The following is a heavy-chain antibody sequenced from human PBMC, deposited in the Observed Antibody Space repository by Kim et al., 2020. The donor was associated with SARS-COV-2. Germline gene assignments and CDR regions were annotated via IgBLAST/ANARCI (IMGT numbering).Heavy chain of an antibody. CDR3: ARSEVGASPSNWFDP. D-gene: IGHD1-26*01. V-gene: IGHV4-61*02. Sequence: SETLSLTCTVSGGSISSGSYYWSWIRQPAGKGLEWIGRIYTSGSTNYNPSLKSRVTISVDTSKNQFSLKLSSVTAADTAVYYCARSEVGASPSNWFDPWGQGTLVTVSS. J-gene: IGHJ5*02. CDR1: GGSISSGSYY. CDR2: IYTSGST.